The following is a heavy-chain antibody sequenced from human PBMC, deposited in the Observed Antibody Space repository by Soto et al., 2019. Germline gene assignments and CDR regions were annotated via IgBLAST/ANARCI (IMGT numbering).Heavy chain of an antibody. CDR1: GYTFTSYG. D-gene: IGHD3-10*01. CDR2: ISAYNGNT. CDR3: ARGGDIITLSREPVFDY. Sequence: ASVKVSCKASGYTFTSYGISWVRLAPGQGLEWMGWISAYNGNTNYAQKLQGRVTMTTDTSTSTAYMELRSLRSDDTAVYYCARGGDIITLSREPVFDYWGQGTLVTVSS. V-gene: IGHV1-18*01. J-gene: IGHJ4*02.